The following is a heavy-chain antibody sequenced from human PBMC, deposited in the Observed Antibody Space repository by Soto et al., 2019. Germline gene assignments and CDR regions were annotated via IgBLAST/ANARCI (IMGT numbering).Heavy chain of an antibody. CDR2: IDVLDGA. V-gene: IGHV3-23*01. J-gene: IGHJ4*02. Sequence: EVQILESGGDLVQPGGSLRISCVFSGLSFKNFAIARVRHAPGEGLEFVSTIDVLDGAWYSDSVRGRLAISRDVSRNTVYLQMSSLRVEDTAIYFCSDWRAGGPVNLDHWGPGTRVTVSS. D-gene: IGHD2-15*01. CDR3: SDWRAGGPVNLDH. CDR1: GLSFKNFA.